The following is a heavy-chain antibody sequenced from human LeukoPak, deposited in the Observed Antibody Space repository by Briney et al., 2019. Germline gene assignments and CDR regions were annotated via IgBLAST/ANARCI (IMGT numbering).Heavy chain of an antibody. D-gene: IGHD6-13*01. CDR3: AREGVAAAGTLTFDY. CDR2: IIPIFGTA. Sequence: ASVKVSCKASGGTFSSYAISWVRQAPGQGLEWMGGIIPIFGTANYAQKFQGRVTITTDESTSTAYMELSSLRSEDTAVYYCAREGVAAAGTLTFDYWGQGTLVTVSS. CDR1: GGTFSSYA. J-gene: IGHJ4*02. V-gene: IGHV1-69*05.